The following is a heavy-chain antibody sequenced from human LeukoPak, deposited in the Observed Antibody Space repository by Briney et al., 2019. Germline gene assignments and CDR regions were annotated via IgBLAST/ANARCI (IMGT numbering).Heavy chain of an antibody. V-gene: IGHV4-34*01. CDR2: INHSGST. CDR3: ARVPLTGYDY. CDR1: GGSFSGYY. J-gene: IGHJ4*02. Sequence: PSETLSLTCAVYGGSFSGYYWSWIRQPPGKGLEWIGEINHSGSTNYNPSLKSRVTISVDTSKNQCSLKLSSVTAADTAVYYCARVPLTGYDYWGQGTLVTVSS. D-gene: IGHD3-9*01.